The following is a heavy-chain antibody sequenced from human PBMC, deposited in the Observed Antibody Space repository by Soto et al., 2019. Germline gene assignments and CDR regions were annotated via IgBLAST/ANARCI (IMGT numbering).Heavy chain of an antibody. V-gene: IGHV3-33*01. CDR2: LRYDGSNK. Sequence: QVQLVESGGGVVQPGRSLRLSCAASGFRFSGFGMHWVRQAPGKGLEWVAILRYDGSNKYYADSVKGRFTISRDNSQNTLYLQMDSLRVEDTAVYYCARDGVGATTFYGYFAYWGQGSLVTFSA. CDR3: ARDGVGATTFYGYFAY. CDR1: GFRFSGFG. D-gene: IGHD1-26*01. J-gene: IGHJ4*02.